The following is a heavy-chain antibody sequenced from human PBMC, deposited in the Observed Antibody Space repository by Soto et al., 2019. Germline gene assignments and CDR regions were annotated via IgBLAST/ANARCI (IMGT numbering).Heavy chain of an antibody. CDR1: GFTFSSYS. CDR2: ISSSSSYI. Sequence: GGSLRLSCAASGFTFSSYSMNWVRQAPGKGLEWVSSISSSSSYIHYADSVKGRFTISRDNAKNSLYLQMNSLRAEDTAVYYCARDTSSSYNYWGQGTLVTVSS. J-gene: IGHJ4*02. CDR3: ARDTSSSYNY. V-gene: IGHV3-21*01. D-gene: IGHD6-6*01.